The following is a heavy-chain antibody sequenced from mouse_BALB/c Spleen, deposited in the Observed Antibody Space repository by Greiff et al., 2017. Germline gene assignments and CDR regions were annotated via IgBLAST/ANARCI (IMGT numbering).Heavy chain of an antibody. CDR3: ARHEDYAMDY. V-gene: IGHV5-6*01. J-gene: IGHJ4*01. CDR2: ISSGGSYT. Sequence: DVQLQESGGDLVKPGGSLKLSCAASGFTFSSYGMSWVRQTPDKRLEWVATISSGGSYTYYQDSVKGRFTISRDNAKNTLYLQMSSLKSEDTAMYYCARHEDYAMDYWGQGTSATVSS. CDR1: GFTFSSYG.